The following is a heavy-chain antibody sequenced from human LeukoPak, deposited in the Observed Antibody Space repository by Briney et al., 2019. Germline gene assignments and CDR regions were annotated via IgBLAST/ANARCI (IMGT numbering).Heavy chain of an antibody. V-gene: IGHV3-21*01. CDR3: AREGRSVNYYDSDIALDI. Sequence: GGSLRLSCAASGFTFSSYSMNWVRQAPGKGLEWVSSISSSSSYIYYADSVKGRFTISRDNAKNSLYLQMNSLRAEDTAVYYCAREGRSVNYYDSDIALDIWGQGTMVTVSS. J-gene: IGHJ3*02. CDR2: ISSSSSYI. CDR1: GFTFSSYS. D-gene: IGHD3-22*01.